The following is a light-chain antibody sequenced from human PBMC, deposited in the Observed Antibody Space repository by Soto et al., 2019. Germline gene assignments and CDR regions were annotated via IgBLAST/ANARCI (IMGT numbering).Light chain of an antibody. V-gene: IGLV4-60*03. CDR1: SGHSSYI. J-gene: IGLJ2*01. Sequence: QPVLTQSSSASASLGSSVKLTCTLSSGHSSYIIAWYQQQPGKAPRYLMKLEGSGSYNKGSGVPDRFSGSSSGADRYLTISTLQSEDEADYYCETWDSNPHVVFGGGTKLTVL. CDR2: LEGSGSY. CDR3: ETWDSNPHVV.